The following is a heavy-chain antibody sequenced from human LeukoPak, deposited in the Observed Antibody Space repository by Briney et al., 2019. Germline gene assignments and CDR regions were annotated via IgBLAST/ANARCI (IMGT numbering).Heavy chain of an antibody. D-gene: IGHD5-18*01. CDR1: GGSISSSSYY. Sequence: SETLSLTCTVSGGSISSSSYYWGWIRQAPGKALEWIGNIHYSGGAYYRPSLKSRVTISVDTSKNQFSLKLSSVTAADTAVYYCARQEGYSYEPYFDYWGQGTLVTASS. J-gene: IGHJ4*02. V-gene: IGHV4-39*01. CDR3: ARQEGYSYEPYFDY. CDR2: IHYSGGA.